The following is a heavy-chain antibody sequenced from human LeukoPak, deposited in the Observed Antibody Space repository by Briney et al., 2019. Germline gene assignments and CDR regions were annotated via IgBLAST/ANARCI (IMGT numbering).Heavy chain of an antibody. V-gene: IGHV4-34*01. J-gene: IGHJ3*01. CDR1: GGSFSGYY. CDR3: ARGVVADAFDV. D-gene: IGHD2-15*01. Sequence: SETLSLTCTVYGGSFSGYYWSWIRQPPGKGLEWIGEINHSGSTNYNPSLKSRVTISVDTSKNQFSLKLSSVTAADTAVYYCARGVVADAFDVWGQGTMVTASS. CDR2: INHSGST.